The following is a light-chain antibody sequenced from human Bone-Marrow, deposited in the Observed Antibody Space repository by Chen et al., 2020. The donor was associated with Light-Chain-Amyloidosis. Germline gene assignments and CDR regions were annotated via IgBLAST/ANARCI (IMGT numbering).Light chain of an antibody. Sequence: DIVMTQSPDSLAVSLGERATINCKSRQSVLYSSNNKNYLAWYQQKPGQPPKLLISWASTRESGVPDRFSGSGSETDFTLTISSLQAEDVAVYYCQQYYATLPSFGGGIKVEIK. CDR2: WAS. CDR3: QQYYATLPS. CDR1: QSVLYSSNNKNY. V-gene: IGKV4-1*01. J-gene: IGKJ4*01.